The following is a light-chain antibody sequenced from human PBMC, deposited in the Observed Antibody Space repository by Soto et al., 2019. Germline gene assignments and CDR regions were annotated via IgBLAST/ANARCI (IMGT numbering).Light chain of an antibody. Sequence: EIVMTQSPATLSVSPGDRATLSCRASQSVSSNLAWYQQKPGQAPRILIYGASTRATGIPARFSGSGSGTEFNLSISSLQSEDFAVYYCQVDNNWPRLFGEGTRLEIK. CDR3: QVDNNWPRL. CDR2: GAS. J-gene: IGKJ5*01. CDR1: QSVSSN. V-gene: IGKV3-15*01.